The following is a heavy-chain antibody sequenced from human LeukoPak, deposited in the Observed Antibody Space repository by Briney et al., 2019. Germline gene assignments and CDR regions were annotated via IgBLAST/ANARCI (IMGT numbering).Heavy chain of an antibody. CDR3: ARGHPSSSWYFDY. V-gene: IGHV1-2*06. D-gene: IGHD6-13*01. J-gene: IGHJ4*02. CDR2: INPNSGGT. Sequence: ASVKVSCKASGYTFTGYYMHWVRQAPGQGLEWMGRINPNSGGTNYAQKFQGRVTMTRGTSISTAYMELSRLRSDDTAVYYCARGHPSSSWYFDYWGQGTLVTVSS. CDR1: GYTFTGYY.